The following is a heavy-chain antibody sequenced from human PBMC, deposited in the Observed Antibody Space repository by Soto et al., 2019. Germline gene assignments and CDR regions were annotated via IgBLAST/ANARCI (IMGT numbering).Heavy chain of an antibody. D-gene: IGHD6-13*01. CDR3: ARELSSSWRFDY. CDR2: MNPNSGNT. Sequence: ASVKVSCKASGYTFTSYDINWVRQATGQGLEWMGWMNPNSGNTGYAQKFQGRVTMTRNTSISTAYMELSSLRSEDTAVYYCARELSSSWRFDYWGQRTPVTVSS. CDR1: GYTFTSYD. J-gene: IGHJ4*02. V-gene: IGHV1-8*01.